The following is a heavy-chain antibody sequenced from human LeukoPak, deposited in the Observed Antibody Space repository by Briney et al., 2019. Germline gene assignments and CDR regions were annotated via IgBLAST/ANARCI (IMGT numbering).Heavy chain of an antibody. Sequence: MVSGPTLVNPTQTLTLTCTFSGFSLSTSGVGVGWIRQPPGKALEWLALIYWGDDKRYSPSLKSRLTITKDTSKNQVVLTMTNMDPVNTATYYCAHSHAIYDYVWGSYRYGPYFDYWGQGTLVTVSS. D-gene: IGHD3-16*02. CDR2: IYWGDDK. V-gene: IGHV2-5*02. CDR3: AHSHAIYDYVWGSYRYGPYFDY. CDR1: GFSLSTSGVG. J-gene: IGHJ4*02.